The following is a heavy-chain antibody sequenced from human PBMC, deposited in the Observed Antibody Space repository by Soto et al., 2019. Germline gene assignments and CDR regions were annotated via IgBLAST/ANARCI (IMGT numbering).Heavy chain of an antibody. CDR1: GGSVSSGNYY. CDR3: ARDVTTSGRHPPEST. J-gene: IGHJ5*02. Sequence: SETLSLTCTFSGGSVSSGNYYWSWIRQSPVKGLEWIGYIFYSGSTNYNPSLKSRVSISVDTSKNQFSLTLTSVTAADTAVYYCARDVTTSGRHPPESTWGQGTLVTVSS. D-gene: IGHD4-17*01. CDR2: IFYSGST. V-gene: IGHV4-61*01.